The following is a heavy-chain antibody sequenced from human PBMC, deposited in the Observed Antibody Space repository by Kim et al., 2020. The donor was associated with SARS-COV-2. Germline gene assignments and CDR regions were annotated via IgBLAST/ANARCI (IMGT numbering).Heavy chain of an antibody. CDR3: ARSGEQWLGSDPYSFDY. Sequence: SETLSLTCTVSGGSISSYYWSWIRQPPGKGMEWIGYIYYSGSTNYNHSLKRRVTVSVATSKNQFSLKLSPVTVAGTAVYYCARSGEQWLGSDPYSFDYWGQETLVTVSS. CDR1: GGSISSYY. J-gene: IGHJ4*02. CDR2: IYYSGST. D-gene: IGHD6-19*01. V-gene: IGHV4-59*13.